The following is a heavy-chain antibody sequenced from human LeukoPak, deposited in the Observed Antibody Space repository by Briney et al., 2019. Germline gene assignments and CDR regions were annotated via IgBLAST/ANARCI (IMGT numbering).Heavy chain of an antibody. V-gene: IGHV1-2*02. Sequence: ASVKVSYKASGYTFTAYYMHWVRQAPGQGLEWMGWIDPNSGATDSAQKFQGRVTVTRDTSINTVYMELSRLTSDDTAVYYCARGRASLTAWFVPWGQGTLVTVSS. CDR1: GYTFTAYY. D-gene: IGHD1-20*01. CDR3: ARGRASLTAWFVP. J-gene: IGHJ5*02. CDR2: IDPNSGAT.